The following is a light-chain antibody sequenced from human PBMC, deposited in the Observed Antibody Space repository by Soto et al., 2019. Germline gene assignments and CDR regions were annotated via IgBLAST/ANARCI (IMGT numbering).Light chain of an antibody. Sequence: EIVLTQSPGTLSLSPGERATLSCRARQSLSSNYLAWYQQRPGQSPRLLVYGASSRATGIPDRFSGSGFGTDFALTISRLEPEDSAVYYCHQYDNAPFTFGPGTRVGIK. V-gene: IGKV3-20*01. J-gene: IGKJ3*01. CDR1: QSLSSNY. CDR3: HQYDNAPFT. CDR2: GAS.